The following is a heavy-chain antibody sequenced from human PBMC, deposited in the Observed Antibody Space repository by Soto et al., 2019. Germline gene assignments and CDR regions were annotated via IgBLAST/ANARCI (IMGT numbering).Heavy chain of an antibody. V-gene: IGHV3-21*01. CDR1: GFTFSSYS. CDR3: ASWLGYRRGGSCQGYFQH. Sequence: PGGSLRLSCAASGFTFSSYSMNWVRQAPGKGLEWVSSISSSSSNTYYADSVKGRLTIPRGNAKNSLYLQMNSLRAEDTALYYCASWLGYRRGGSCQGYFQHWGQGTLVTVSS. CDR2: ISSSSSNT. D-gene: IGHD2-15*01. J-gene: IGHJ1*01.